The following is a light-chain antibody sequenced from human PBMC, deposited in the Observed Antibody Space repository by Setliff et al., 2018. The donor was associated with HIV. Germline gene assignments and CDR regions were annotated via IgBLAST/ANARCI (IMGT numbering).Light chain of an antibody. CDR1: SSDVGGYDY. Sequence: SALTQPASVSGSTGQSITISCTGTSSDVGGYDYVSWYQQHPGKAPKLMIYDVSHRPSGVSNRFSGSKSGNTASLTISGLQAEDDSDYYCSSYTSSSTLYVFGTGTKVTVL. J-gene: IGLJ1*01. CDR2: DVS. CDR3: SSYTSSSTLYV. V-gene: IGLV2-14*03.